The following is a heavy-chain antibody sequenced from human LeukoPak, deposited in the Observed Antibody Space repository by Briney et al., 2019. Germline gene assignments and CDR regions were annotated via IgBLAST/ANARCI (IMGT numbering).Heavy chain of an antibody. Sequence: GASVKVSCKASGYTFTSYDINWVRQAPGQGLEWMGWISAYNGNADYAQSFQGRVTMTTDTSTSTAYMELRSLRSDDTGVYYCARTPKRFGELYQSADYWGQGTLVTVSS. CDR2: ISAYNGNA. CDR3: ARTPKRFGELYQSADY. D-gene: IGHD3-10*01. J-gene: IGHJ4*02. V-gene: IGHV1-18*01. CDR1: GYTFTSYD.